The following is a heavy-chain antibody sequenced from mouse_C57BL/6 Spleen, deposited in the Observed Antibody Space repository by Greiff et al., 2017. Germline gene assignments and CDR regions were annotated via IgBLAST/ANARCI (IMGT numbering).Heavy chain of an antibody. D-gene: IGHD1-1*01. CDR3: ARRMYYGEGAMDY. Sequence: VQLQQSGPELVKPGASVKISCKASGYTFTDYYMNWVKQSHGKSLEWIGDINPNNGGTSYNQKFKGKATLTVDKSSSTAYMELRSLTSEDSAVYYCARRMYYGEGAMDYWGQGTSVTVSS. J-gene: IGHJ4*01. CDR1: GYTFTDYY. V-gene: IGHV1-26*01. CDR2: INPNNGGT.